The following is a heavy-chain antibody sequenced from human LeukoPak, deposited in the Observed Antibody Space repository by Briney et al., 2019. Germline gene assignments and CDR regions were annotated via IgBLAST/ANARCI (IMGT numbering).Heavy chain of an antibody. Sequence: SETLSLTCAVSGDSFSSHYWTWTRQPPGKGLEWIGYISYIGSTNYNPSLKSRVTISIDTSKNQFSLKLSSVTAADTAVYYCARDLVTVTKGFDIWGQGTMVSVSS. CDR1: GDSFSSHY. CDR3: ARDLVTVTKGFDI. V-gene: IGHV4-59*11. D-gene: IGHD4-17*01. J-gene: IGHJ3*02. CDR2: ISYIGST.